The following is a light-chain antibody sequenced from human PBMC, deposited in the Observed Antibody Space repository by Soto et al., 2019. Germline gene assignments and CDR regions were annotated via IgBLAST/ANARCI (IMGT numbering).Light chain of an antibody. Sequence: QSVLTQPASVSGSPGQSITISCTGTSXDVGSYNLVSWYQQHPGTAPKLMIYEGSKRPSGVSNRFSGSKSGNTASLTISGLQAEDEADYYCCSYAGSSAFYVFGTGTKVTVL. CDR1: SXDVGSYNL. J-gene: IGLJ1*01. V-gene: IGLV2-23*01. CDR3: CSYAGSSAFYV. CDR2: EGS.